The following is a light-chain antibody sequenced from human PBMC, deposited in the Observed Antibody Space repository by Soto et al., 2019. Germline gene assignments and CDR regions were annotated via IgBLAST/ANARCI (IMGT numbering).Light chain of an antibody. J-gene: IGKJ4*01. V-gene: IGKV4-1*01. CDR1: QSVLYSSNNENY. CDR2: WAS. Sequence: DLVMTQSPDSLAVSLGERATINCRSSQSVLYSSNNENYLAWYQQKAGQPPKLLIYWASTRESGVPDRFSGSGSGTDFTLSISSLQAEDVAVYYCQQYYSTPLTFGGGTKVDIK. CDR3: QQYYSTPLT.